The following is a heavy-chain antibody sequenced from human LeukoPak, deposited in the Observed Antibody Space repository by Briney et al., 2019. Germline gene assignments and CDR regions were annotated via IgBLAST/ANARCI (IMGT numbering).Heavy chain of an antibody. CDR3: ARDLVSGAYTFDI. CDR2: ISSSGATI. J-gene: IGHJ3*02. V-gene: IGHV3-48*03. Sequence: PGGSLRLSCAASGSTFSSFSTYDFNWVRQAPGKGLEWVSYISSSGATIYYADSVKGRFTVSRDDAKNSLYLQMSSLRAEDTAIYYCARDLVSGAYTFDIWGQGTMVTVSS. CDR1: GSTFSS. D-gene: IGHD3-16*01.